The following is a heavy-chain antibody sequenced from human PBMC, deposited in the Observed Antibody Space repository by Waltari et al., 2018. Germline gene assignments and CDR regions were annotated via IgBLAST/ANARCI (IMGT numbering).Heavy chain of an antibody. J-gene: IGHJ4*02. CDR3: ARLSIGYCTNGVCYTIDY. Sequence: QVQLQQWGAGLLKPSETLSLTCAVYGGSFSGYYWSWIRQPPGKGLEWIGEIHHRGSTNYNPSLKSRVTISVDTSKNQFSLKLSSVTAADTAVYYCARLSIGYCTNGVCYTIDYWGQGTLVTVSS. D-gene: IGHD2-8*01. CDR2: IHHRGST. V-gene: IGHV4-34*01. CDR1: GGSFSGYY.